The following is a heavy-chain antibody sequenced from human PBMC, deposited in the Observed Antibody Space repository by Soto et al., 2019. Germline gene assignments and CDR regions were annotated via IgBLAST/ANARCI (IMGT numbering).Heavy chain of an antibody. CDR3: ATSSLGYYDILTGDY. CDR1: GFTFSSYG. CDR2: ISYDGSNK. J-gene: IGHJ4*02. Sequence: GGSLRLSCAASGFTFSSYGMHWVRQAPGKGPEWVAVISYDGSNKYYADSVKGRFTISRDNSKNTLYLQMNSLRAEDTAVYYCATSSLGYYDILTGDYWGQGTLVTVS. V-gene: IGHV3-30*03. D-gene: IGHD3-9*01.